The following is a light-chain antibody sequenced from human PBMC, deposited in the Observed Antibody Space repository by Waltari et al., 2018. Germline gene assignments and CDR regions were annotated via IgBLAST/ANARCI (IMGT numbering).Light chain of an antibody. CDR3: SSYAHNNHFV. CDR1: NSYVDAYNY. CDR2: EVT. V-gene: IGLV2-8*01. J-gene: IGLJ1*01. Sequence: QSVLTKPPSATGSPGQSVPLSCTGTNSYVDAYNYVYWYQQHPGKVPNLLIYEVTKRPSRVPDPFSGSKSGNPASLTVSGLQSDDEADYYCSSYAHNNHFVFGTGTKVTVL.